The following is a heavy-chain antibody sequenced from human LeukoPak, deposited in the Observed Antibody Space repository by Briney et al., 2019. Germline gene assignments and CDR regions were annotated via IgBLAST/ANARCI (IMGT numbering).Heavy chain of an antibody. D-gene: IGHD3-22*01. CDR1: GGSISSSSYY. Sequence: PSETLSLTCTVSGGSISSSSYYWGWIRQPPGKGLEWIGSIYYSGSTNYNPSLKSRVTISVDTSKNQFSLKLSSVTAADTAVYYCARGYDSSGPQLWGQGTLVTVSS. J-gene: IGHJ1*01. CDR3: ARGYDSSGPQL. V-gene: IGHV4-39*07. CDR2: IYYSGST.